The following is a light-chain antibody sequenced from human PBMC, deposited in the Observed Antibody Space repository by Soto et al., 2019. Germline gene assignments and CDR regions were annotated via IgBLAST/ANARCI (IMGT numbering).Light chain of an antibody. V-gene: IGLV2-14*01. CDR3: SSHTSSSTWV. CDR2: GVT. CDR1: SSDIGAKDY. J-gene: IGLJ3*02. Sequence: QSALTQPASVSGSPGQSITISCIGTSSDIGAKDYVSWYQQHPGKAPKLIIYGVTNRPSGVSNRFSGSKSGNTASLTISGLQAEDEADYYCSSHTSSSTWVFGGGTKLTVL.